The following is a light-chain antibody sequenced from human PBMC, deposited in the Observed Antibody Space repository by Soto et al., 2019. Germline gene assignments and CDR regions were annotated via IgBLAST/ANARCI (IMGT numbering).Light chain of an antibody. Sequence: QPVLTQSPSASASLGASVKVTSTLSSGHSGYAIVWHQQQPEKGPRYLMRLNTDGSHNKGDGIPDRFSASSSGAERYLTFYSLQSEDEADYYCQTWGSGIVFGGGTKLTVL. CDR3: QTWGSGIV. CDR1: SGHSGYA. J-gene: IGLJ2*01. V-gene: IGLV4-69*01. CDR2: LNTDGSH.